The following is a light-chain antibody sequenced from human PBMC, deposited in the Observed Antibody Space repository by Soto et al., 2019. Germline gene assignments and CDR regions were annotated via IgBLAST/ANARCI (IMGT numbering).Light chain of an antibody. V-gene: IGLV1-40*01. CDR3: QSYDSILSGYV. Sequence: QSVLTQPPSVSEAPGQRVTISCTGSSSNIGAGYEAHWYQQVPGTAPKLLIYENNNRPSRVPDRFSGSKSGTSASLAITGLRAEDEAEYYCQSYDSILSGYVFGTGTKLTVL. CDR2: ENN. CDR1: SSNIGAGYE. J-gene: IGLJ1*01.